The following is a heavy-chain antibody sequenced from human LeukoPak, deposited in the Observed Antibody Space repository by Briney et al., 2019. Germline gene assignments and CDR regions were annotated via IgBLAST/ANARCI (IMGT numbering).Heavy chain of an antibody. Sequence: PGGSLRLSCAASGFTFDDYGMSWVRQAPGKGLEWVSGINWNGGSTGYADSVKGRFTISRDNAKNTLYLQMNSLRADDTAVYYCARSMYCGGDCYYYFDYWGQGTLVTVAS. CDR1: GFTFDDYG. CDR3: ARSMYCGGDCYYYFDY. V-gene: IGHV3-20*04. CDR2: INWNGGST. J-gene: IGHJ4*02. D-gene: IGHD2-21*02.